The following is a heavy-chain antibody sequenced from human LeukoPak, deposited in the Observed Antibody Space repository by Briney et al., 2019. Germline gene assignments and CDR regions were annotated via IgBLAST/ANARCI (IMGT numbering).Heavy chain of an antibody. V-gene: IGHV4-30-4*01. CDR1: GGSISSGDYY. CDR2: IYYSGST. J-gene: IGHJ4*02. Sequence: SQTLSLTCTVSGGSISSGDYYWSWIRQPPGKGLEWIGYIYYSGSTYYNASLKSRVSRSVDTSKNQFSLKLSSVTAADTAVCYWARTEGRCSGGSCYSGYWGQGTLGTGS. D-gene: IGHD2-15*01. CDR3: ARTEGRCSGGSCYSGY.